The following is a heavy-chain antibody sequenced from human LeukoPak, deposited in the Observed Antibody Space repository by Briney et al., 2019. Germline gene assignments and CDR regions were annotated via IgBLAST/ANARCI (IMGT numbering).Heavy chain of an antibody. J-gene: IGHJ4*02. CDR3: ARESEFDY. CDR2: IYHSGST. V-gene: IGHV4-38-2*02. CDR1: GYSISSGYY. Sequence: SETLSLTCAVSGYSISSGYYWGWIRQPPGKGLEWIGSIYHSGSTYYNPSLKSRVTISVETSKNQFSLKLSSVTAADTAVYYCARESEFDYWGQGTLVTVSS.